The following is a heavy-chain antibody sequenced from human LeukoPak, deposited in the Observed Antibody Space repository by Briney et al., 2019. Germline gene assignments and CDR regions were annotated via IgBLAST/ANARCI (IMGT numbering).Heavy chain of an antibody. J-gene: IGHJ3*02. CDR2: SFYSGTT. Sequence: SETLSLTCAVSGYSISSGNYWGWIRRPPGKGLEWIGSSFYSGTTYYNPSLKSRVTISMDTSKNQVSLNLRSVTAADTAVYYCARAGFDIWGQGTMVTVSS. CDR1: GYSISSGNY. CDR3: ARAGFDI. V-gene: IGHV4-38-2*01.